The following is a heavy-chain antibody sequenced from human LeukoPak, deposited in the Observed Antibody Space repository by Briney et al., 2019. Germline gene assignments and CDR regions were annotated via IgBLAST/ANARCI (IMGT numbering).Heavy chain of an antibody. CDR1: GFTFTSYA. V-gene: IGHV3-21*01. CDR3: ARDLYGDYSLDY. J-gene: IGHJ4*02. D-gene: IGHD4-17*01. CDR2: ISSSNTYI. Sequence: GALRLSCEASGFTFTSYAMNWVRQAPGKGLEWVSSISSSNTYISYADSVKGRFTISRDNAKNSLYLQMYSLRAEDTAVYYCARDLYGDYSLDYWGQGTLVTVSS.